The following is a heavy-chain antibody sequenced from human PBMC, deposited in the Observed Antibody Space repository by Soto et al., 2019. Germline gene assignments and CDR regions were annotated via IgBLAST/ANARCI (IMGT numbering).Heavy chain of an antibody. CDR1: GGTFSSYA. J-gene: IGHJ6*02. CDR2: ISAYNGNT. Sequence: QVQLVQSGAEVKKPGSSVKVSCKASGGTFSSYAISWVRQAPGQGLEWMGWISAYNGNTNYAQKLQGRVTMTTDTSTSTAYMELRSLRSDDTAVYYCARVGLGYSSGWPTSYYYYGMDVWGQGTTVTVSS. D-gene: IGHD6-19*01. V-gene: IGHV1-18*01. CDR3: ARVGLGYSSGWPTSYYYYGMDV.